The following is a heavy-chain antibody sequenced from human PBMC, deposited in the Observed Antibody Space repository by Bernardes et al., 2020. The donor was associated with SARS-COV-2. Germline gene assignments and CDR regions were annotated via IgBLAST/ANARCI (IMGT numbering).Heavy chain of an antibody. V-gene: IGHV3-74*03. CDR2: VNSDGSRI. CDR1: GFTVSVYW. Sequence: GGSLRLSCAASGFTVSVYWMHWVRQAPGKGLVWVARVNSDGSRITYADSVKGRFTISRDNAKNTLYLQMNSLRAEDTAVYYCARDGAVARDFDYWGQGTLVTVSS. CDR3: ARDGAVARDFDY. J-gene: IGHJ4*02. D-gene: IGHD5-12*01.